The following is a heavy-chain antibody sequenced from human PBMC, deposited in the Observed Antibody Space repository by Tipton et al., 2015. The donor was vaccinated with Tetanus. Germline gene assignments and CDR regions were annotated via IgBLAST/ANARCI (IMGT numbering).Heavy chain of an antibody. CDR3: ARLNCRGGSCRYNGFAP. Sequence: TLSLTCTVSGGSISSYYWSWIRQPPGKGLEWIGYIYYSGSTNYNPSLKSRVTISVDTSKNQFSLKLSSVTAADTAVYYCARLNCRGGSCRYNGFAPWGQGPLVPVPS. J-gene: IGHJ5*02. CDR1: GGSISSYY. V-gene: IGHV4-59*12. CDR2: IYYSGST. D-gene: IGHD2-15*01.